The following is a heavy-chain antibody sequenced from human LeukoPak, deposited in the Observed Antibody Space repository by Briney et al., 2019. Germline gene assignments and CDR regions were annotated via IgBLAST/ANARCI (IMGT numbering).Heavy chain of an antibody. CDR3: ARVGCSGGSCRYGNYFDY. D-gene: IGHD2-15*01. Sequence: GGSLRLSCAASGFTFSSYEMNWVRQAPGKGLEWVSYISSSGSTIYYADSVKGRFTISRDNAKNSLYLQMNSLRAEDTAVYYCARVGCSGGSCRYGNYFDYWGQGTLVTVSS. CDR2: ISSSGSTI. J-gene: IGHJ4*02. CDR1: GFTFSSYE. V-gene: IGHV3-48*03.